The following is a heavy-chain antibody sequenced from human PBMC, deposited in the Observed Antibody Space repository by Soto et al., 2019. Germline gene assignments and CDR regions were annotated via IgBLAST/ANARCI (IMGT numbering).Heavy chain of an antibody. CDR3: ARGLSKPERRVDY. J-gene: IGHJ4*02. V-gene: IGHV4-34*01. D-gene: IGHD1-1*01. Sequence: QVQLQQWGAGLLKPSETLSLTCAVYGGSFSGYYWSWIRQPPGKGLEWIGEINHSGSTNYNPSLKSRVTISVDTSKNQFSLKLSSVTAADTAVYYCARGLSKPERRVDYWGQGTLVTVSS. CDR1: GGSFSGYY. CDR2: INHSGST.